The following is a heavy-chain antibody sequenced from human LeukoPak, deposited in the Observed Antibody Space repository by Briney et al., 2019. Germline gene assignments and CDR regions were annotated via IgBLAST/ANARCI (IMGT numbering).Heavy chain of an antibody. CDR3: ARLGYCSSTSCRPTHFDY. CDR2: IYYSGST. J-gene: IGHJ4*02. Sequence: SETLSLTCTVSGGSISSSSYYWGWIRQPPGKGLEWIGSIYYSGSTYYNPSLKSRVTISVDTSKNQFSLKLSSVTAVDTAVYYCARLGYCSSTSCRPTHFDYWGQGTLVTVSS. V-gene: IGHV4-39*01. D-gene: IGHD2-2*01. CDR1: GGSISSSSYY.